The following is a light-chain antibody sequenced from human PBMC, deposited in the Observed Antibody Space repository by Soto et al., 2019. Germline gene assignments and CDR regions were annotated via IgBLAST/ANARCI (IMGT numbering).Light chain of an antibody. CDR3: NSYTSSTAYV. J-gene: IGLJ1*01. CDR1: SSDVGGYNY. V-gene: IGLV2-14*01. Sequence: QSVLSQPSSLSGAPGQSITISCTGTSSDVGGYNYVSWYQLQPGKAPKLIIYEVSNRPSGVSNRFSGSKSGNTASLTISGLQAEDEADYYCNSYTSSTAYVFGTGTKVTVL. CDR2: EVS.